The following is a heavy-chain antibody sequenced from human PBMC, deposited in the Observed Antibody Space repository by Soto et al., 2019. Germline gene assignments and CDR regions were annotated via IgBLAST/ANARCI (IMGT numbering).Heavy chain of an antibody. J-gene: IGHJ6*02. V-gene: IGHV3-48*01. CDR2: ISSSSSTI. Sequence: EVQLVESGGGLVQPGGSLRLSCAASGFTFSSYSMNWVRQAPGKGLEWVXYISSSSSTIYYADSVKGRFTISRDNAKNSLYLQMXXXXXXXXXXXXXXXXXXXXXXYYYYGMDVWGRGTTVTVSS. CDR3: XXXXXXXXXYYYYGMDV. CDR1: GFTFSSYS.